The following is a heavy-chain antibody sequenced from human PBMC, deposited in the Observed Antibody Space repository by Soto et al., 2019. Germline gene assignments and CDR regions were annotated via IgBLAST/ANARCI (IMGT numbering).Heavy chain of an antibody. CDR1: GFSLSTSGVG. D-gene: IGHD3-9*01. Sequence: QITLKESGPTLVKPTQTLTLTCTFSGFSLSTSGVGVGWIRQSPGKALEWLAVIYWDDDKRYIPSLKSRLSITKDTSKNQVVLTMTNIDPVDTATDYCAHKGPEDWPLDYWGQGTLVTVSS. CDR2: IYWDDDK. J-gene: IGHJ4*02. V-gene: IGHV2-5*02. CDR3: AHKGPEDWPLDY.